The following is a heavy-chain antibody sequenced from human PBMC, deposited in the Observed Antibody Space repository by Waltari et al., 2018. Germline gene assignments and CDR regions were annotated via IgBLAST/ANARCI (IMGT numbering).Heavy chain of an antibody. J-gene: IGHJ4*02. CDR3: ARDPYDFCSGYARYYFDY. D-gene: IGHD3-3*01. Sequence: QVQLVQSGAEVKKPGSSVKVSCKASGGTFSSYAISWVRQAPGQGREWMGRIIAILGTASTAQKFQGRCTITADKSTSTAYMEWGSRRSEDTAVYYCARDPYDFCSGYARYYFDYWGQGTLVTVSS. CDR1: GGTFSSYA. CDR2: IIAILGTA. V-gene: IGHV1-69*04.